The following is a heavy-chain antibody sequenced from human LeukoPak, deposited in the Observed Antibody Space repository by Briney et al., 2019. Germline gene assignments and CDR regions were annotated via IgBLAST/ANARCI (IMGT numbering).Heavy chain of an antibody. V-gene: IGHV4-30-2*01. D-gene: IGHD3/OR15-3a*01. Sequence: PSETLSLTCTVSGGSISSGGYYWRWIRQPPGKGLEWIGYIYHSGSTYYNPSLKSRVTISVDRSKNQFSLKLSSVTAADTAVYYRARGPYPGLVIPSYFDYWGQGTLVTVSS. J-gene: IGHJ4*02. CDR3: ARGPYPGLVIPSYFDY. CDR2: IYHSGST. CDR1: GGSISSGGYY.